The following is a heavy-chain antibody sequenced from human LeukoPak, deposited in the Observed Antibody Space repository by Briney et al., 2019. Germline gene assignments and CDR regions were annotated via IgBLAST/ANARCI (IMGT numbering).Heavy chain of an antibody. CDR2: INPNSGGT. J-gene: IGHJ4*02. D-gene: IGHD3-10*01. V-gene: IGHV1-2*02. CDR1: GYTFTGYY. Sequence: ASVKVSCKASGYTFTGYYMHWVRQAPGQGLEWMGWINPNSGGTNYAQKFQGRVTMTRDTSISTAYMELSRLRSDDTAVYYCARGSMARGVIITPPFDYWGQGTLVTVSS. CDR3: ARGSMARGVIITPPFDY.